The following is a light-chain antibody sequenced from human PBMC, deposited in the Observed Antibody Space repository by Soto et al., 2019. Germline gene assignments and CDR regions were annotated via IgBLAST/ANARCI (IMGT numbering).Light chain of an antibody. CDR1: QSVGRS. V-gene: IGKV1-5*01. J-gene: IGKJ1*01. CDR2: GVS. CDR3: QQFYKGWT. Sequence: DIQMTQSPSTLSASVGDRVTITCRASQSVGRSLAWYQQQPGKAPKLLIYGVSTLESGVPSRFSGFGSGTEVTLSISSLQPGDFGTYYCQQFYKGWTFGQGTRV.